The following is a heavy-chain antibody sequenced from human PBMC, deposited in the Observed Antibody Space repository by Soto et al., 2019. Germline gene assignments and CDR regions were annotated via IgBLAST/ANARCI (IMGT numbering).Heavy chain of an antibody. D-gene: IGHD6-19*01. J-gene: IGHJ6*02. V-gene: IGHV3-30*18. CDR1: GFTFSSYG. CDR2: ISYDGSNK. Sequence: GGSLRLSCAASGFTFSSYGMHRVRQAPGKGLEWVAVISYDGSNKYYADSVKGRFTISRDNSKNTLYLQMNSLRAEDTAVYYCAKDNRLAVAGYYYYGMDVWGQGTTVTVSS. CDR3: AKDNRLAVAGYYYYGMDV.